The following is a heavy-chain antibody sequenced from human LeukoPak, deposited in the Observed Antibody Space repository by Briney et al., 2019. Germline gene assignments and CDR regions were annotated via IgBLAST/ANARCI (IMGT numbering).Heavy chain of an antibody. D-gene: IGHD5-18*01. J-gene: IGHJ6*02. CDR1: GGSFSGYY. Sequence: SETLSLTCAVYGGSFSGYYWSWIRQPPGKGLEWIGEINHSGSTNYNPSLKSRVTISVHTSKNQFSLKLSSVTAADTAVYYCASASGYSYGYAYYGMDVWGQGTTVTVSS. CDR2: INHSGST. CDR3: ASASGYSYGYAYYGMDV. V-gene: IGHV4-34*01.